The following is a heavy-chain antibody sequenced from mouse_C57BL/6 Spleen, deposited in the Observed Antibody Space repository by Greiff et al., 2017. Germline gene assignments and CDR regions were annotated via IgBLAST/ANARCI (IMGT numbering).Heavy chain of an antibody. D-gene: IGHD1-1*01. V-gene: IGHV1-9*01. Sequence: PQSLSYLIKPFSSVKLSCKATGYTFTGYWIEWGKQRPGHGLEWIGEILPGSGSTNYNEKFKGKATFTADTSSNTAYMQLSSLTTEDSAIYYCARVRDSTTVVATYYWGQGTTLTVSS. CDR3: ARVRDSTTVVATYY. CDR2: ILPGSGST. J-gene: IGHJ2*01. CDR1: GYTFTGYW.